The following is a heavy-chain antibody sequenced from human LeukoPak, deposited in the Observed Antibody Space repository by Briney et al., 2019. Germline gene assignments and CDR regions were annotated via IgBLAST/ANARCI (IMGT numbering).Heavy chain of an antibody. Sequence: GASVKVSCKASGYTSTGYYIHWVRQAPGQGLEWVGWINPNSGGTKFAQKFQGRVTMTRDTSITTAYMELSGLGSDDTAVYYCGSWDYGSGSYSPYYWGQGTLVTVSS. CDR1: GYTSTGYY. J-gene: IGHJ4*02. V-gene: IGHV1-2*02. CDR2: INPNSGGT. CDR3: GSWDYGSGSYSPYY. D-gene: IGHD3-10*01.